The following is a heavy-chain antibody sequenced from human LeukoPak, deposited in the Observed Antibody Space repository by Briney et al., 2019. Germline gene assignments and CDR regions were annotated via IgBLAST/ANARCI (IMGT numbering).Heavy chain of an antibody. CDR1: GGSIRSYY. CDR3: ARRAPMLAGGYFDY. CDR2: IYASGST. D-gene: IGHD2-15*01. J-gene: IGHJ4*02. Sequence: SETLSLTCTVSGGSIRSYYWSWIRQTPGKGLEWIGYIYASGSTTYNPSLKSRVTISIDTSKNQFSLKLSSVTAADTAVYYCARRAPMLAGGYFDYWAREPWSPSPQ. V-gene: IGHV4-4*09.